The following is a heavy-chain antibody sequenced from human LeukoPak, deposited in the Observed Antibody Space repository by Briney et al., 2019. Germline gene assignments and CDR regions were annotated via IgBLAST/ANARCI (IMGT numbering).Heavy chain of an antibody. CDR2: INSDGSST. V-gene: IGHV3-74*01. CDR3: ARAVSSGYGFYYYMDV. Sequence: TGGSLRLSCAASGFTFSSYWMHWVRQAPGKGLVWVSRINSDGSSTSYADCVKGRFTISRDNAKNTLYLQMNSLRAEDTAVYYCARAVSSGYGFYYYMDVWGKGTTVTISS. D-gene: IGHD3-22*01. J-gene: IGHJ6*03. CDR1: GFTFSSYW.